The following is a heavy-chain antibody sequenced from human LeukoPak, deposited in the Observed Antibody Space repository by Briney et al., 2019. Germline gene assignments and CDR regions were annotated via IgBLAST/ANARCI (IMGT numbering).Heavy chain of an antibody. V-gene: IGHV3-74*01. CDR2: INPDESDK. D-gene: IGHD3-3*01. Sequence: GGSLRLSCAASGFTVSSNYMSWVRQAPGKGLEWVSRINPDESDKAYADSVKGRFTISRDNAKNTLYLQMNSLRAEDTAVYYCARDIDFWSGYMFDYWGQGTLVTVSS. J-gene: IGHJ4*02. CDR1: GFTVSSNY. CDR3: ARDIDFWSGYMFDY.